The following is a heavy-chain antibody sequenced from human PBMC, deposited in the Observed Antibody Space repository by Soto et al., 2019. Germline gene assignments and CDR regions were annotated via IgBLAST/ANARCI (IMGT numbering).Heavy chain of an antibody. Sequence: QVQLQESGPGLVKPSQTLSLTCTVSGGSISSGGYYWSWIRQHPGKGLEWIGYIYYSGSTYYNPSLKSRVTISVDTSKNQYSRKLSSVTAADTAVYYCARDYSNANRCTYMDVWGQGTTVTVSS. V-gene: IGHV4-31*03. J-gene: IGHJ6*02. D-gene: IGHD4-4*01. CDR2: IYYSGST. CDR3: ARDYSNANRCTYMDV. CDR1: GGSISSGGYY.